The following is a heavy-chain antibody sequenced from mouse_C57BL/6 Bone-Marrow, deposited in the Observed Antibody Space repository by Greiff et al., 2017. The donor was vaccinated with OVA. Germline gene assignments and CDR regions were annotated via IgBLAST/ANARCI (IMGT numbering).Heavy chain of an antibody. CDR1: GFTFSDYY. Sequence: EVKVVESEGGLVQPGSSMKLSCTASGFTFSDYYMAWVRQVPEKGLEWVANINYDGSSTYYLDSLKSRFIISRDNAKNILYLQMSSLKSEDTATYYCARAVGRAWFAYWGQGTLVTVSA. V-gene: IGHV5-16*01. D-gene: IGHD4-1*01. CDR2: INYDGSST. J-gene: IGHJ3*01. CDR3: ARAVGRAWFAY.